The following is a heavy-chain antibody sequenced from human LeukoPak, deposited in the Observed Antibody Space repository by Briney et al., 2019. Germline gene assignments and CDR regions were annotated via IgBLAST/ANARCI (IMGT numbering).Heavy chain of an antibody. J-gene: IGHJ6*04. CDR1: GFTFSSYE. CDR3: AELGITMIGGV. Sequence: GGSLRLSCAASGFTFSSYEMNWVREAPGKGLEWVSYISSSGSTIYYADSVKGRFTNSRDNAKNSLYLQRNSLRAEDTAVYYCAELGITMIGGVWGKGTTVTISS. D-gene: IGHD3-10*02. CDR2: ISSSGSTI. V-gene: IGHV3-48*03.